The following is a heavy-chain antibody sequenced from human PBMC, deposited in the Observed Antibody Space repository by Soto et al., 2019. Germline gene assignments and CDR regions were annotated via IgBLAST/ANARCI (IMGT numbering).Heavy chain of an antibody. J-gene: IGHJ3*02. Sequence: QVQLVQSGAEVKKPGSSVKVSCKASGGTFSSYAISWVRQAPGQGLEWMGGIIPIFGTANYAQKFLGRVTITADESTSTAYMELSSLRSEDTAVYYCAGGITYYYDSSGYFLSAFDIWGQGTMVTVSS. D-gene: IGHD3-22*01. CDR1: GGTFSSYA. CDR3: AGGITYYYDSSGYFLSAFDI. V-gene: IGHV1-69*01. CDR2: IIPIFGTA.